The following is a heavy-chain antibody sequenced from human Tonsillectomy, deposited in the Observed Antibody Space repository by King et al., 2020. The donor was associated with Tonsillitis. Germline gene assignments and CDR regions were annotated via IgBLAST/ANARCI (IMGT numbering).Heavy chain of an antibody. CDR3: AITLPWDTAAPFDY. CDR2: INPNSGGT. CDR1: GYTFTGYY. J-gene: IGHJ4*02. D-gene: IGHD5-18*01. V-gene: IGHV1-2*02. Sequence: VQLVESGAEVKKPGASVKVSCKASGYTFTGYYMHWVRQAPGQGLEWMGWINPNSGGTNYAQKFQGRVTMTRDTSISTAYMELSRLRSEDTAVYYCAITLPWDTAAPFDYWGPGTLVTVSS.